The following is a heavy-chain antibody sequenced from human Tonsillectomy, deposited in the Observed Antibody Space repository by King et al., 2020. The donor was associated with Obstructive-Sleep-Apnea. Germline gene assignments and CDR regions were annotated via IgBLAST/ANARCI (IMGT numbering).Heavy chain of an antibody. CDR3: AREIPAGWRSSTSCCDY. Sequence: DVQLVESGGGLVQPGGSLRLSCAASGFTFSSYSMNWVRQAPGKGLEWVSYISSSSSTIYYADSVKGRFTISRDNAKNSLYLQMNSLRAEDTAVYYCAREIPAGWRSSTSCCDYWGQGTLVTVSS. CDR1: GFTFSSYS. CDR2: ISSSSSTI. J-gene: IGHJ4*02. V-gene: IGHV3-48*04. D-gene: IGHD2-2*01.